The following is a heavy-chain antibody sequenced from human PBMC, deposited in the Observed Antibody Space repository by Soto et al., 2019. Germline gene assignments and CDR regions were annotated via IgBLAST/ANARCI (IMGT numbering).Heavy chain of an antibody. CDR3: ARDHVPGIVVLNWFDP. Sequence: QVQLVQSGAEVKKPGASVKVSCKASGYTFTSYGISWVRQAPGQGLEWMGWISAYNGNTNYAQKLQGRVTMTTDTATSTAYMELRSLISDDTAVYYCARDHVPGIVVLNWFDPWGQGTLVTVSS. CDR1: GYTFTSYG. J-gene: IGHJ5*02. D-gene: IGHD2-15*01. CDR2: ISAYNGNT. V-gene: IGHV1-18*01.